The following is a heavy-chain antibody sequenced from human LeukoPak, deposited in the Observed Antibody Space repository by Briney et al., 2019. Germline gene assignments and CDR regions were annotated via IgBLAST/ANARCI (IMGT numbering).Heavy chain of an antibody. D-gene: IGHD3-10*01. CDR1: GFTFSSYS. CDR2: ISSSSSYI. V-gene: IGHV3-21*01. CDR3: ARDQRYYYGSGSYYGDYYMDV. Sequence: PGGSLRLSCAASGFTFSSYSMNWVRQAPGKGLEWVSSISSSSSYIYYADSVKGRFTISRDNAKNSLYLQMNSLRAEDTAVYYCARDQRYYYGSGSYYGDYYMDVWGKGTTVTVSS. J-gene: IGHJ6*03.